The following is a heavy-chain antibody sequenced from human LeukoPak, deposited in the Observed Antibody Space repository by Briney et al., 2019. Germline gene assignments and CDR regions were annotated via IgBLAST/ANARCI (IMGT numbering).Heavy chain of an antibody. Sequence: GASVKVSCKASGYTFTGYYMHWVRQAPGQGLEWMGWINPNSGGTNYAQKFQGRVTMTRDTSISTAYMELSRLRSDDTAVYYCARDRYCTNGVCPDDWGQGTLVTVSS. CDR1: GYTFTGYY. D-gene: IGHD2-8*01. CDR3: ARDRYCTNGVCPDD. J-gene: IGHJ4*02. CDR2: INPNSGGT. V-gene: IGHV1-2*02.